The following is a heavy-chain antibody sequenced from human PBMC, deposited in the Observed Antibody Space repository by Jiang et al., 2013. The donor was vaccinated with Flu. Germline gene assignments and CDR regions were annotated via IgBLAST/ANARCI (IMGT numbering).Heavy chain of an antibody. CDR2: IYCGGSS. J-gene: IGHJ4*02. Sequence: PSETLSLTCTVSGGSISTSSFCWGWIRQPPGKGLEWIGSIYCGGSSYYNPSLKSRVTISLDTSKNQFSLRLTSVTAADTAVYYCARHAVQVSPVFDYWGQGTLVTVSS. V-gene: IGHV4-39*07. CDR3: ARHAVQVSPVFDY. D-gene: IGHD2-8*01. CDR1: GGSISTSSFC.